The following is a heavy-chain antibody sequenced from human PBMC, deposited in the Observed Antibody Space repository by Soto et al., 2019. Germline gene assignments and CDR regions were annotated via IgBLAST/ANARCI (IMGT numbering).Heavy chain of an antibody. D-gene: IGHD3-3*01. V-gene: IGHV1-2*04. Sequence: GASVKVSCKASGYTFTGYYMHWVQQAPGQGLEWMGWINPNSGGTNYAQKFQGWVTMTRDTSISTAYMELSRLRSDDTAVYYCARDKYYDFWSANFRGPSFDIWGQGTMVTVSS. CDR1: GYTFTGYY. CDR3: ARDKYYDFWSANFRGPSFDI. J-gene: IGHJ3*02. CDR2: INPNSGGT.